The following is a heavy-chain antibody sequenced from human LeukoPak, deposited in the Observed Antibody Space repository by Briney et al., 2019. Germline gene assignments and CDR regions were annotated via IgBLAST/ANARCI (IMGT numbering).Heavy chain of an antibody. CDR3: ARDRRVVVTPNWFDP. Sequence: PGGSLRLSCAASGFTFSSYSMNWVRQAPGKGLEWVSSISSSSSYIYYADSVKGRFTIPRDNAKNSLYLQMNSLRAEDTAVYYCARDRRVVVTPNWFDPWGQGTLVTVSS. CDR1: GFTFSSYS. J-gene: IGHJ5*02. D-gene: IGHD3-22*01. V-gene: IGHV3-21*01. CDR2: ISSSSSYI.